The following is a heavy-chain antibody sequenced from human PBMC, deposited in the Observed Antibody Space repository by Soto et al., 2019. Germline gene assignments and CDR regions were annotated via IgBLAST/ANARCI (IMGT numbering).Heavy chain of an antibody. D-gene: IGHD3-3*01. V-gene: IGHV4-34*01. J-gene: IGHJ3*02. Sequence: SETLSLTCAVYGGSFSGYYWSWIRQPPGKGLEWIGEINHSGSTNYNPSLKSRVTISVDTSKNQFSLKLSSVTAADTAVYYCARCITIFGVPNDAFDTCGPGTMVTVS. CDR3: ARCITIFGVPNDAFDT. CDR1: GGSFSGYY. CDR2: INHSGST.